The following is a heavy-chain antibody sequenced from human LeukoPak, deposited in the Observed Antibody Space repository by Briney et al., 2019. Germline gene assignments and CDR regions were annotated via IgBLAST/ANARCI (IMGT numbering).Heavy chain of an antibody. V-gene: IGHV3-20*04. J-gene: IGHJ4*02. CDR2: INWNGGST. D-gene: IGHD3-22*01. CDR1: GFTFSSYA. CDR3: ARVTTSLHYYDSSGSPDY. Sequence: GGSLRLSCAASGFTFSSYAMSWVRQAPGKGLEWVTGINWNGGSTGYADSVKGRFTISRDNAKNSLYLQMNSLRAEDTALYYCARVTTSLHYYDSSGSPDYWGQGTLVTVSS.